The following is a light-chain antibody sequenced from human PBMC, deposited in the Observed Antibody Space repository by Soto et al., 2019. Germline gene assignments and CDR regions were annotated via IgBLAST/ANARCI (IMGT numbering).Light chain of an antibody. CDR1: QSVGNN. J-gene: IGKJ1*01. V-gene: IGKV3-15*01. CDR2: GAS. CDR3: QQYDNWPPWT. Sequence: EIVMTQSPATLSVSPGQRATLSCRASQSVGNNLAWYQQKPGQAPRLLIYGASTREYGIPARFSGRGSGTEFTLTIASLQPEDCALYYGQQYDNWPPWTFGQGTKVEIK.